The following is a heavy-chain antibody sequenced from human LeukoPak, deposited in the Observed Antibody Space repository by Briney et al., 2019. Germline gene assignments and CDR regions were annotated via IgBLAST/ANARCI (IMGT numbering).Heavy chain of an antibody. J-gene: IGHJ6*02. V-gene: IGHV1-8*01. Sequence: ASVKVSCKASGYTFTSYDINWVRQATGQGLEWMGWMNPNSGNTGYAQKFQGRVTMTRNTSISTAYMELSSLRSEDTAVYYCASVRAKRMIGVMDVWGQGTTVTVSS. D-gene: IGHD3-22*01. CDR3: ASVRAKRMIGVMDV. CDR1: GYTFTSYD. CDR2: MNPNSGNT.